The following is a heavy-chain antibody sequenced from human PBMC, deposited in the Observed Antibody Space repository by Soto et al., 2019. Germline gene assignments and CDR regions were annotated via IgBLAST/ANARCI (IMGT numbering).Heavy chain of an antibody. Sequence: SETLSLTCSFSGDSVTSHYLTWIRQSPEKGLEWIGYMHYTGFTHYNPSLKSRLTISVDTSKNQFTLKLSSVTAADTAVYYCARGVGQLDYYYYGMDVWGQGTTVTVSS. V-gene: IGHV4-59*02. CDR1: GDSVTSHY. CDR2: MHYTGFT. D-gene: IGHD6-6*01. J-gene: IGHJ6*02. CDR3: ARGVGQLDYYYYGMDV.